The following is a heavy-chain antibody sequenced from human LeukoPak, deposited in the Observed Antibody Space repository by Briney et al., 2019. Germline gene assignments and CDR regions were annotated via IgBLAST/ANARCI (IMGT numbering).Heavy chain of an antibody. CDR3: ARDIKDGSGWLIVMY. V-gene: IGHV1-2*02. CDR1: GYTFTGYY. J-gene: IGHJ4*02. CDR2: INPNSGGT. Sequence: ASVKVSCKASGYTFTGYYMHWVRQAPGQGLEWMGWINPNSGGTNYAQKFQGRVTMTRDTSFSTAYMELSRLRSDDTAVYYCARDIKDGSGWLIVMYWGQGTLVTVSS. D-gene: IGHD6-19*01.